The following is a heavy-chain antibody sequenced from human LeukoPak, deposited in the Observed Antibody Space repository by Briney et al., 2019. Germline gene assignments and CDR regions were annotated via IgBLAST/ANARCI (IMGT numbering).Heavy chain of an antibody. V-gene: IGHV1-69*04. D-gene: IGHD3-22*01. CDR2: IIPILGIA. CDR1: GGTFSSYA. Sequence: SVKVSCKASGGTFSSYAISWVRQAPGQGLEWMGRIIPILGIANYAQKFQGRVTITADKSTSTAYMELSSLRSEDTAVYYCATLPAYYYDSSGYGYWGQGTLVTVSS. J-gene: IGHJ4*02. CDR3: ATLPAYYYDSSGYGY.